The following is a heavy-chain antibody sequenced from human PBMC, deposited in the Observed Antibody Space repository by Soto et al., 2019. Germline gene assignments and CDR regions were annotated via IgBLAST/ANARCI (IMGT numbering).Heavy chain of an antibody. D-gene: IGHD5-12*01. Sequence: QVQLVQSGAEVKKPGSSVKVSCKASGGTFSSYAISWVRQAPGQGLEWMGGIIPIFGTANYAQKFQGRVTITADESTSTAYMELSSLRSEDTAVYYCARSGLNVEMATITSDYYYYGMDVWGQGTTVTVSS. CDR3: ARSGLNVEMATITSDYYYYGMDV. V-gene: IGHV1-69*12. CDR1: GGTFSSYA. J-gene: IGHJ6*02. CDR2: IIPIFGTA.